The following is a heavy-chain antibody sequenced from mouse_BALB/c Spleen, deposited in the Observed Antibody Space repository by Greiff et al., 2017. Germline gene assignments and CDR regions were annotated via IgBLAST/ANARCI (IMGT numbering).Heavy chain of an antibody. CDR2: IYPGDGDT. CDR3: AREDMGMITGSYWYFDV. Sequence: VQLQQSGAELARPGASVKLSCKASGYTFTSYWMQWVKQRPGQGLEWIGAIYPGDGDTRYTQKFKGKATLTADKSSSTAYMQLSSLASEDSAVYYCAREDMGMITGSYWYFDVWGAGTTVTVSS. V-gene: IGHV1-87*01. D-gene: IGHD2-4*01. CDR1: GYTFTSYW. J-gene: IGHJ1*01.